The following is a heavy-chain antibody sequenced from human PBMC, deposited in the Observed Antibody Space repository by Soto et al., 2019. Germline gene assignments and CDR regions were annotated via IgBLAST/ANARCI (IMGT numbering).Heavy chain of an antibody. J-gene: IGHJ5*02. CDR2: INHSGST. V-gene: IGHV4-34*01. CDR1: GGSFSGYY. D-gene: IGHD1-1*01. Sequence: SETLSLTCAVYGGSFSGYYWSWIRQPPGKGLEWIGEINHSGSTNYNPSLKSRVTISVDTSKNQFSLKLSSVTAADTAVYYCARDNNWNDVPRCNWFDPWGQGTLVTVS. CDR3: ARDNNWNDVPRCNWFDP.